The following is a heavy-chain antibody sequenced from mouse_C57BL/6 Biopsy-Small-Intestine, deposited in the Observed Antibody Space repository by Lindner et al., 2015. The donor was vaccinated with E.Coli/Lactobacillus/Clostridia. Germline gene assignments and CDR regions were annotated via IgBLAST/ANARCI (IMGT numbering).Heavy chain of an antibody. Sequence: VQLQESGAELVKPGASMKISCKASGYAFSSYWMNWVKQRPGQGLEWIGWIYPGSGNTKYNEKFKGKATLTVDTSSSTAYMQLSSLTSEDSAVYFCATTVVAYYFDYWGQGTTLTVSS. J-gene: IGHJ2*01. D-gene: IGHD1-1*01. CDR1: GYAFSSYW. V-gene: IGHV1-84*01. CDR3: ATTVVAYYFDY. CDR2: IYPGSGNT.